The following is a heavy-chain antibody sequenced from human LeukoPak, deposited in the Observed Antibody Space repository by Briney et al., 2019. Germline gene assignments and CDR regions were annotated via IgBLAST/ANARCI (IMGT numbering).Heavy chain of an antibody. CDR2: ISYDGSNK. V-gene: IGHV3-30*18. J-gene: IGHJ3*02. Sequence: GGSLRLSCAASGFTFSSYGMHWVRQAPGKGLEWVAVISYDGSNKYYADSVKGRFTISRDNSKNTLYLQMNSLRAEDTAVYYCAKDLRPGAMVENDAFDIWGQGTMVTVSS. CDR1: GFTFSSYG. CDR3: AKDLRPGAMVENDAFDI. D-gene: IGHD5-18*01.